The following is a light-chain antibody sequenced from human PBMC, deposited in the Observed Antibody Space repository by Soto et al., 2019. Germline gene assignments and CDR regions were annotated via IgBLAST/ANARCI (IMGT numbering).Light chain of an antibody. CDR2: DIS. J-gene: IGKJ1*01. CDR1: QGIGNH. CDR3: LQHNGYPWM. Sequence: DIPMTQSPSSLSASVGDRVTITCRASQGIGNHLAWYQQKPGEAPKRLIYDISSLQSGVPSRFSGSGSGTEFTLTINSLQPEDFATYYCLQHNGYPWMFGQGTKVEIK. V-gene: IGKV1-17*01.